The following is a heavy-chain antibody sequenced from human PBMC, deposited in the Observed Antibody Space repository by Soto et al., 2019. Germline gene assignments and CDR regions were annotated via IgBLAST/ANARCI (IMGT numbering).Heavy chain of an antibody. CDR3: ARVAPPGPGDY. CDR2: INPSGGST. J-gene: IGHJ4*02. V-gene: IGHV1-46*01. Sequence: GASVKVSCKASGYTFTSYYMHWVRQAPGQGLEWMGIINPSGGSTSYAQKFQGRVTMTRDTSTSTVYMELSSLRSEDTAEYYCARVAPPGPGDYWGQGTLVTVSS. CDR1: GYTFTSYY.